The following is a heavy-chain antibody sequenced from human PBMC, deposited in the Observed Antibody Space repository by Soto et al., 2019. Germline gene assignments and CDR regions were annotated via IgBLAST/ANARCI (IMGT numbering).Heavy chain of an antibody. CDR3: ARKGTGQPSDS. Sequence: ASVKVSCKTSGFRFTNYGFTWVRQAPGQGLEWMGWITPNNEDTHYAQKFQGRVTMTTDTGTGTVYMELRSLRSDDTAMYYCARKGTGQPSDSWGQGTLVTVSS. CDR2: ITPNNEDT. V-gene: IGHV1-18*01. J-gene: IGHJ4*02. D-gene: IGHD1-1*01. CDR1: GFRFTNYG.